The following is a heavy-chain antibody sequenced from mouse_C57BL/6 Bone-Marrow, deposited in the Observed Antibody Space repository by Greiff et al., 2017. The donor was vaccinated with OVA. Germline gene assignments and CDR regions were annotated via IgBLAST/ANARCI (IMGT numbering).Heavy chain of an antibody. J-gene: IGHJ2*01. CDR3: ARGPY. V-gene: IGHV1-50*01. Sequence: QVQLQQPGAELVKPGASVKLSCKASGYTFTNYWMQWVKQRPGQGLEWIGEIDPSDSYTNYNQKFKGKATLTVDTSSSTAYMQLSSLTSEDSAVYYCARGPYWGQGTTLTVSS. CDR2: IDPSDSYT. CDR1: GYTFTNYW.